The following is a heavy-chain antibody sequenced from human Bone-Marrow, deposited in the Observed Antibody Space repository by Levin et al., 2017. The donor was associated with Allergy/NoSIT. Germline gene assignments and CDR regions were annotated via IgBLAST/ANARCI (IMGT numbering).Heavy chain of an antibody. CDR1: GFTFSNFA. CDR2: ISHDGTNK. D-gene: IGHD3-9*01. J-gene: IGHJ4*02. CDR3: AKSGHYDILTDQSGPDLGY. Sequence: PGGSLRLSCAASGFTFSNFAMHWVRQAPDRGLEWVTIISHDGTNKFYVDSVKGRFTISRDNSKNTLYLQMNSLRPEDTAVYYCAKSGHYDILTDQSGPDLGYWGQGTLVTVSS. V-gene: IGHV3-30*18.